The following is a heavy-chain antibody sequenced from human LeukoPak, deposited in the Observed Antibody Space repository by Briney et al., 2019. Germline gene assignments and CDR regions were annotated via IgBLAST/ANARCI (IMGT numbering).Heavy chain of an antibody. CDR3: ARPRRDYGKNFYYYYYMDV. Sequence: SETLSVTCTVSGGSISSYYWSWIRQPPGKGLECIGYIYYSGSTNYNPSLKSRVTISVDTSKNQFSLKLSSVTAADTAVYYCARPRRDYGKNFYYYYYMDVWGKGTTVTVSS. CDR2: IYYSGST. CDR1: GGSISSYY. D-gene: IGHD4/OR15-4a*01. V-gene: IGHV4-59*01. J-gene: IGHJ6*03.